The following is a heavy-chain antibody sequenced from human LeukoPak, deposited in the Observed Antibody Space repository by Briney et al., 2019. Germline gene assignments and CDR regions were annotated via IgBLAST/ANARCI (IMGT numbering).Heavy chain of an antibody. CDR3: AREPVRANYMDV. CDR1: GFTFSSYS. Sequence: GGSLRLSCAASGFTFSSYSMNWVRQAPGKGLEWVSSISSSSSYIYYADSVKGRFTISRDNAKNSLYLQMNSLRAEDTAVYYCAREPVRANYMDVWGKGITVTVSS. CDR2: ISSSSSYI. V-gene: IGHV3-21*01. J-gene: IGHJ6*03. D-gene: IGHD2-2*01.